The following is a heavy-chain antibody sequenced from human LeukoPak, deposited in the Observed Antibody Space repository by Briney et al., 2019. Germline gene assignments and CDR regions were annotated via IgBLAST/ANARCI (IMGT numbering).Heavy chain of an antibody. Sequence: ASVKVSCKASGYTFTGYDIHWVRQAPGQGLQWMGWINPNTGATNYAQEFQGRVTMTRDTSIGTAHMELSRPRSDDTAVYYCARDYYGSGSYSSDYWGQGTLVTVSS. CDR1: GYTFTGYD. J-gene: IGHJ4*02. D-gene: IGHD3-10*01. CDR3: ARDYYGSGSYSSDY. CDR2: INPNTGAT. V-gene: IGHV1-2*02.